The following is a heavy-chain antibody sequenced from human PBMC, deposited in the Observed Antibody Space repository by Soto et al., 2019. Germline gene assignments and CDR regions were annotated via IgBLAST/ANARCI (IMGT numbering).Heavy chain of an antibody. CDR1: GFTFSSYA. D-gene: IGHD6-19*01. CDR3: ARDQLVAGTGYYYYGMDV. V-gene: IGHV3-30-3*01. Sequence: GGSLRLSCAASGFTFSSYAMHWVRQAPGKGLEWVAVISYDGSNKYYADSVKGRFTISRDNSKNTLYLQMNSLRAEDTAVYYCARDQLVAGTGYYYYGMDVWGQGTTVTVSS. CDR2: ISYDGSNK. J-gene: IGHJ6*02.